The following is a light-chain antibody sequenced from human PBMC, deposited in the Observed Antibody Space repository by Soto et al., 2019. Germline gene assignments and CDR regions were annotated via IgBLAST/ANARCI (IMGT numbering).Light chain of an antibody. CDR3: QQRRNWPRT. Sequence: EIVLTQSPATLSLSPGERATLSCRASQSVSSYLAWYQQKPGQAPRLLIYDASNRATGIPARFSGSGSGTVFTLTISSLEPEDFAVYYCQQRRNWPRTFGQGTKVEIK. CDR1: QSVSSY. CDR2: DAS. J-gene: IGKJ1*01. V-gene: IGKV3-11*01.